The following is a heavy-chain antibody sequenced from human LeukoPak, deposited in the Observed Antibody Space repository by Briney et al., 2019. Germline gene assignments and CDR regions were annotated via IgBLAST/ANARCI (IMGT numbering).Heavy chain of an antibody. V-gene: IGHV3-21*01. Sequence: GGSLRLSCAASGFTFSSYSMNWVRQAPGKGLEWVSSISSSSSYIYYADSVKARFTISRDNAKNSLYLQMNSLRAEDTAVYYCASDIVVVPAAIGSGMDVWGKGTTVTVSS. D-gene: IGHD2-2*01. CDR1: GFTFSSYS. CDR3: ASDIVVVPAAIGSGMDV. J-gene: IGHJ6*04. CDR2: ISSSSSYI.